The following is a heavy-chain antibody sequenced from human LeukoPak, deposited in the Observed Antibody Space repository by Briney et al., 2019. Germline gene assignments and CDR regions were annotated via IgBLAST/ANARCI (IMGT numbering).Heavy chain of an antibody. V-gene: IGHV5-10-1*01. Sequence: GASLQISCKGSGYSFTSYWISWVRQLPGKGLEWMGRIDPSDSYTNYSPSFQGHVTISADKSISTAYLQWSSLKASDTAMYYCATFEGSDAFDIWGQGTMVTVSS. CDR2: IDPSDSYT. CDR3: ATFEGSDAFDI. J-gene: IGHJ3*02. CDR1: GYSFTSYW.